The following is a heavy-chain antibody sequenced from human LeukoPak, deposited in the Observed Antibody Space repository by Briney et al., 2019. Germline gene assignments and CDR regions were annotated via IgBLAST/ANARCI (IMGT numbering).Heavy chain of an antibody. Sequence: GGSLRLSCAASGFTYSNVWMNWVRQAPGKGLEWVGRIKTNAEGGTLDYTAPVKGIFTISRDDSKNTLYLQMDSLEVEDTGMYYCTTGIDDEGGYWGQGTLVTVSS. CDR1: GFTYSNVW. J-gene: IGHJ4*02. V-gene: IGHV3-15*07. CDR3: TTGIDDEGGY. D-gene: IGHD3-3*02. CDR2: IKTNAEGGTL.